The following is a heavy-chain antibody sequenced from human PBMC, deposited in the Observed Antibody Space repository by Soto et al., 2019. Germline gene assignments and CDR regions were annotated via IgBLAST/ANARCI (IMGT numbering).Heavy chain of an antibody. CDR2: TYYRSKWYN. J-gene: IGHJ4*02. Sequence: PSQTLSLTCAISGDSVSSNSAAWNCIRQSPSRGLEWLGRTYYRSKWYNDYAVSVKSRITINPDTSKNQFSLQLNSVTPEDTAVYYCARGYGQWLVRAPFDYWGQGTLVTVSS. CDR1: GDSVSSNSAA. CDR3: ARGYGQWLVRAPFDY. D-gene: IGHD6-19*01. V-gene: IGHV6-1*01.